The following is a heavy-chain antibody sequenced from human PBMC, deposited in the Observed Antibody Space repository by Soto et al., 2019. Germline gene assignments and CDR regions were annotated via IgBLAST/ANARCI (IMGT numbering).Heavy chain of an antibody. Sequence: EVQLLESGGGLIQPGGSLRLSCAASGFAFSRSAMAWVRQAPEKGLEWVSSISEGGGTTFYAGSVEGRFTISRDNSKNTLYLQMNSVRVDDSAVYYCAKGGYRHAYDWGRGPLVTVSS. CDR3: AKGGYRHAYD. V-gene: IGHV3-23*01. J-gene: IGHJ4*02. CDR1: GFAFSRSA. CDR2: ISEGGGTT. D-gene: IGHD3-16*01.